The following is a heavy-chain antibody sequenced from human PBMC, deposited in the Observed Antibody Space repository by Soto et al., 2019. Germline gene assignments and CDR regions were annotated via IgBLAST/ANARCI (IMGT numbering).Heavy chain of an antibody. J-gene: IGHJ4*02. CDR2: IIPGFDAT. CDR1: GGSFGSYA. V-gene: IGHV1-69*06. D-gene: IGHD1-26*01. Sequence: QGQLVQSGAEVKKPGYSVKISCKASGGSFGSYAINWVRQAPGQGLEWMGGIIPGFDATNSVQKFEGRVLMTADKSAGAAYMEMTSMSSADTALYYCARVGSTGRWHHLLYWGQGTLVTVSS. CDR3: ARVGSTGRWHHLLY.